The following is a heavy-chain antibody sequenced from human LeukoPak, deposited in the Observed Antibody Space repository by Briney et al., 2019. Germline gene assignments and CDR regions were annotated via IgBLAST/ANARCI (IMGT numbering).Heavy chain of an antibody. J-gene: IGHJ4*02. CDR3: ARVGSLGPDY. Sequence: SETLSLSCTVSGGSISSYYWSWIRQPPGKGLEWIGYIYYSGSTNYNPSLKSRVTISVDTSKNQFSLKLSSVTAADTAVYYCARVGSLGPDYWGQGTLVTVSS. CDR1: GGSISSYY. V-gene: IGHV4-59*01. D-gene: IGHD7-27*01. CDR2: IYYSGST.